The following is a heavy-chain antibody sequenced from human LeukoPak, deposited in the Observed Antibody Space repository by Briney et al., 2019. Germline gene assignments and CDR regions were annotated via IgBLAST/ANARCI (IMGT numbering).Heavy chain of an antibody. CDR1: GYTFTSCH. V-gene: IGHV1-46*01. Sequence: ASVKVSCKASGYTFTSCHLQWVRQAPGQGLEWMGIINPSGGNTSYAQKFQGRVTMTRDTSTSTVYMELSSLRSEDTAVYYCARADLMVRGVIDYWGQGTVVTVSS. J-gene: IGHJ4*02. CDR2: INPSGGNT. CDR3: ARADLMVRGVIDY. D-gene: IGHD3-10*01.